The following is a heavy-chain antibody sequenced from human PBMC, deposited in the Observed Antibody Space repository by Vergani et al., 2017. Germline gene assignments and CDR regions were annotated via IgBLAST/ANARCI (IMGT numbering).Heavy chain of an antibody. D-gene: IGHD5-12*01. CDR2: IYYSGST. CDR3: ARPGSSEMVPFDY. Sequence: QLQLQESGPGLVKPSETLSLTCTVSGGSISSSSYYWGWIRQPPGKGLEWIGNIYYSGSTYYNPSLKSRVTISVDTSKNQFSLKLSSVTAADTAVYYCARPGSSEMVPFDYWGQGALVTVSS. V-gene: IGHV4-39*01. CDR1: GGSISSSSYY. J-gene: IGHJ4*02.